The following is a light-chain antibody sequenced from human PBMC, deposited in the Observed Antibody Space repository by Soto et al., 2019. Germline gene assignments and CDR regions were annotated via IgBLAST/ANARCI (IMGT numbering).Light chain of an antibody. CDR3: QSYDNILNGYV. CDR1: SSDLGAYDY. J-gene: IGLJ1*01. Sequence: QSVLSQPASLSGSPGQSITISCTGTSSDLGAYDYVSWFQQHPGKAPKLMISEVNNRPSGVSNRFSGSKSGNTAYLTISGLQVEDEADYYCQSYDNILNGYVFGTGTKVTVL. V-gene: IGLV2-14*01. CDR2: EVN.